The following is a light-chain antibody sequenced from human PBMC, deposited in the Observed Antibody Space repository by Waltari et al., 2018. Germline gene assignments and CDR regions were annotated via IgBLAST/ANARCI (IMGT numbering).Light chain of an antibody. CDR2: KGN. J-gene: IGLJ3*02. V-gene: IGLV8-61*01. CDR3: SIYMGSGIWV. Sequence: QTVVTQEPSLSVSPGGTVTLTCALSSGSVSSTSYATWYQQTPGQPPRTLVYKGNSRSSGVPERCAGTILGNKAALTIAGAQADDESDYYCSIYMGSGIWVFGGGTKLTVL. CDR1: SGSVSSTSY.